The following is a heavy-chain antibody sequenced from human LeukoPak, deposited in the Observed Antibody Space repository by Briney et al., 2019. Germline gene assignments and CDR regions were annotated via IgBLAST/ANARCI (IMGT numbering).Heavy chain of an antibody. Sequence: ASVNVSCKASGYTFTSYGISWVRQAPGQGLEWMGWISAYNGNTNYAQKLQGRVTMTTDTSTSTAYMELRSLRSDDTAVYYCASLGYYDSSGYFDYWGQGTLVTVSS. CDR3: ASLGYYDSSGYFDY. CDR1: GYTFTSYG. J-gene: IGHJ4*02. V-gene: IGHV1-18*01. D-gene: IGHD3-22*01. CDR2: ISAYNGNT.